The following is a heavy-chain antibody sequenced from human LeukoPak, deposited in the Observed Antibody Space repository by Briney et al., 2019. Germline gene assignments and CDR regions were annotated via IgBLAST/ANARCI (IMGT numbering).Heavy chain of an antibody. D-gene: IGHD3-16*01. V-gene: IGHV1-2*02. CDR3: ARVRYRLAETYIDY. CDR1: GYTFNSYD. CDR2: INPNSGDT. Sequence: ASVKVSCKGSGYTFNSYDINWVRQAPGQGLEWMGWINPNSGDTNYAQKFQGRVTMTRDTSISTAYMELSRLRSDDTAVYYCARVRYRLAETYIDYWGQGTLVTVSS. J-gene: IGHJ4*02.